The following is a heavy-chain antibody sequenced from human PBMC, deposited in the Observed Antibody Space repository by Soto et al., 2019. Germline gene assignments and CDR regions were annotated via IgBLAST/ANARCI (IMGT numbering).Heavy chain of an antibody. Sequence: GXGPTLVHPTQALSLTCTFSGFSVITSGVGVAWIRQPPGKALEWLALIFWDDDKRYSPSLKNRLTITKDTSKNQVVLTMTKMDPIDTAKYYCERTPQIVSPWAYDYWGQGTLVTVS. J-gene: IGHJ4*02. V-gene: IGHV2-5*02. CDR3: ERTPQIVSPWAYDY. D-gene: IGHD2-15*01. CDR2: IFWDDDK. CDR1: GFSVITSGVG.